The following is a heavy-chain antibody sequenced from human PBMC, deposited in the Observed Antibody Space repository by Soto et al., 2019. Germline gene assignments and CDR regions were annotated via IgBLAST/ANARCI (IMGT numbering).Heavy chain of an antibody. J-gene: IGHJ4*02. CDR3: ARDSTDYYDSSGYFLPPDY. V-gene: IGHV3-33*08. CDR2: IWYDGSNK. CDR1: GFTFSSYG. D-gene: IGHD3-22*01. Sequence: PGGSLRLSSEASGFTFSSYGMHWVRQAPGKGLEWVAVIWYDGSNKYYADSVKGRFTISRDNSKNTLYLQMNSLRAEDTAVYYCARDSTDYYDSSGYFLPPDYWGQGT.